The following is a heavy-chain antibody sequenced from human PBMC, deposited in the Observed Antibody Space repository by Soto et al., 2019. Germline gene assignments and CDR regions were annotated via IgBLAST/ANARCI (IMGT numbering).Heavy chain of an antibody. J-gene: IGHJ4*02. D-gene: IGHD3-16*01. V-gene: IGHV4-39*07. CDR2: IYHSGIT. Sequence: SQTLSLTYSVSGGSLSSRSYYWGWIPQPPCMGLECIGSIYHSGITSSTPSLRSRVTISVVTSKNQFSLKVGSVTAADTAMYYCAKVGGGEPVTAAIGRFDSWGQGTQVTVSS. CDR1: GGSLSSRSYY. CDR3: AKVGGGEPVTAAIGRFDS.